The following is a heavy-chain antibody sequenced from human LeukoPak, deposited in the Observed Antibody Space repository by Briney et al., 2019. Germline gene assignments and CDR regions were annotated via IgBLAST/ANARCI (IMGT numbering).Heavy chain of an antibody. CDR2: IYYSGGT. D-gene: IGHD3-10*01. Sequence: PSETLSLTCTVSGGSISSSSYYWGWIRQPPGKGLESNRRIYYSGGTYYNPSLKSRVTISVDTFKVQFSLMLSSVTAAYTGVYYCSRHWMVRGVINGKLDYWGQGTLVTVSS. CDR3: SRHWMVRGVINGKLDY. V-gene: IGHV4-39*01. J-gene: IGHJ4*02. CDR1: GGSISSSSYY.